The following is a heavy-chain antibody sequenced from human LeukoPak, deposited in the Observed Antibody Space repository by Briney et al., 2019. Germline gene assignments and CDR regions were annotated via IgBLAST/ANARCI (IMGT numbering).Heavy chain of an antibody. CDR1: GFTFDDYA. J-gene: IGHJ6*02. CDR3: AKEKNGMDV. Sequence: GGSLRLSCAASGFTFDDYAMHWVRQAPGKGLEWVSGISWNSGSIGYADSVKGRFIISRDNAKNSLYLQMNSLRAEDTALYYCAKEKNGMDVWGQGTLVTVSS. CDR2: ISWNSGSI. V-gene: IGHV3-9*01.